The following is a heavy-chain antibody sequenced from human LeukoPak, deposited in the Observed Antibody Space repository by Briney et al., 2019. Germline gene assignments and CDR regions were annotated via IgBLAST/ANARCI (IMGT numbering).Heavy chain of an antibody. D-gene: IGHD6-6*01. V-gene: IGHV1-46*01. CDR3: ARTAARRFDY. CDR2: IDPTGGST. Sequence: ASVTVSCKASGYTFPSYFMHWVRQAPGQGLEWMGIIDPTGGSTTYAQKFQGRVTMTRDTSTSTVYMELSSLRSDDTAVYYCARTAARRFDYWGQGTLVTVSS. CDR1: GYTFPSYF. J-gene: IGHJ4*02.